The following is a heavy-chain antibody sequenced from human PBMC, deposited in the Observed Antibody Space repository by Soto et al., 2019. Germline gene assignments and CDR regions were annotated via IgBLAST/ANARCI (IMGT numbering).Heavy chain of an antibody. J-gene: IGHJ4*02. CDR3: TRGSSGWFPRPLDY. V-gene: IGHV1-69*01. D-gene: IGHD6-19*01. CDR1: GGTFSSYS. CDR2: IIPIFGTA. Sequence: QVQLVQSGAEVKKPGSSVKVSCKASGGTFSSYSINWVRQAPGQGLEWMGEIIPIFGTANYAQKFQGRVTITADESTSTAYMELSSLRSEDTAVYYCTRGSSGWFPRPLDYWGQGTLVTVSS.